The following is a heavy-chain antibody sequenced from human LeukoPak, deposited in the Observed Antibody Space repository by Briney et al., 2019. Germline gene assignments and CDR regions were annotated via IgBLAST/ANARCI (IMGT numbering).Heavy chain of an antibody. CDR2: IGARGETT. D-gene: IGHD1-1*01. Sequence: PGGSLRLSCVASGFTFSSYVMNWVRQAPGKGLEWVSTIGARGETTDYADSVKGRFTISRDNSKNTLYVQMNSLRAEDTAIYNCARYVTTGNARYFDPWGQGTLVTVSS. V-gene: IGHV3-23*01. CDR3: ARYVTTGNARYFDP. CDR1: GFTFSSYV. J-gene: IGHJ5*02.